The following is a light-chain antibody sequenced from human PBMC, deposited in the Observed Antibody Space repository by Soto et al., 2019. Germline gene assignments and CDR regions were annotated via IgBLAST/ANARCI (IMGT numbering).Light chain of an antibody. V-gene: IGLV4-69*01. CDR3: QTGGTGVV. CDR1: SGHSNYA. Sequence: QPVLTQSPSASASLGASVKLTCTLSSGHSNYAIAWHQQQPEKGPRYLMKLNSDGSHSKGDGIPDRFSGSSSGAERYLTISGLQSEDEADYYCQTGGTGVVFGGGTQLPV. CDR2: LNSDGSH. J-gene: IGLJ2*01.